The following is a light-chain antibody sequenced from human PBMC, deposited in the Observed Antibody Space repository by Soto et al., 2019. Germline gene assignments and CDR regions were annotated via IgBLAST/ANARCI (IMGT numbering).Light chain of an antibody. CDR2: DAS. Sequence: DVQMTQSPSSLAASVGDRVTITCQASQDIGDYVNWYQQKPGKAPNLLIFDASILERGFPSRFNGSGSRTDFTFTINSLQPEDIATYYCQQYDDLPYTFGQGTQLEIK. CDR1: QDIGDY. V-gene: IGKV1-33*01. J-gene: IGKJ2*01. CDR3: QQYDDLPYT.